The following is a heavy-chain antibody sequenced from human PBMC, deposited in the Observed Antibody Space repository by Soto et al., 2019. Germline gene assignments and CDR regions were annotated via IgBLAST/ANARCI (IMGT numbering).Heavy chain of an antibody. CDR1: GYTFTNYA. D-gene: IGHD3-22*01. Sequence: QVQLVQSGAEEKKPGASMKVSCRASGYTFTNYAMHWVRQAPGQSLEWMGWIRADNDNTEYSQRFQGRITITRDTSASTAYVELRSLRSEDTAVFYCARGSPNRSGWTLDYWGQGTLVTVSS. CDR2: IRADNDNT. CDR3: ARGSPNRSGWTLDY. V-gene: IGHV1-3*05. J-gene: IGHJ4*02.